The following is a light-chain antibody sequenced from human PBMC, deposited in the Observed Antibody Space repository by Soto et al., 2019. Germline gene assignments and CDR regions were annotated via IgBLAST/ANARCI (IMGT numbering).Light chain of an antibody. CDR3: QQLSHYPYT. Sequence: AIRMTQSPSSFSASTGDRVTITCRASQGISSYLAWYQQKPGKAPKLLIYAASTLQTGVPSRFTGSGSGRKFTLTISGLQFGDFATYFCQQLSHYPYTFGQGTKLEI. V-gene: IGKV1-8*01. J-gene: IGKJ2*01. CDR1: QGISSY. CDR2: AAS.